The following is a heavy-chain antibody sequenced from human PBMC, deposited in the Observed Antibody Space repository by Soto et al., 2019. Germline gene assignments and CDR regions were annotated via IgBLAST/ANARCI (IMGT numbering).Heavy chain of an antibody. Sequence: SETLSLTCTVSGGSISSGGYYWSWIRQHPGKGLEWIGYIYYSGSTYYNPSLKSRVTISVDTSKNQFSLKLSSVTAADTAVYYCARDGVPEYYDFWSGYPNPTLGMDVWGQGTTVTVPS. J-gene: IGHJ6*02. CDR3: ARDGVPEYYDFWSGYPNPTLGMDV. CDR1: GGSISSGGYY. V-gene: IGHV4-31*03. CDR2: IYYSGST. D-gene: IGHD3-3*01.